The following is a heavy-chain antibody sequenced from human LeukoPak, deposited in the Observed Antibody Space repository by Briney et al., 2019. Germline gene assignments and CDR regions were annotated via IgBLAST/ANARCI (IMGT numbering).Heavy chain of an antibody. J-gene: IGHJ5*02. CDR1: GGSISSSSYY. V-gene: IGHV4-39*01. CDR2: IYYSGST. D-gene: IGHD3-16*02. CDR3: ARQPPYYDYVWGSYRYNPKWFDP. Sequence: SETLSLTCTVSGGSISSSSYYWGWIRQPPGKGLEWIGSIYYSGSTYYNPSLKSRVTISVDTSKNQFSLKLSSVTAADTAVYYCARQPPYYDYVWGSYRYNPKWFDPWGQGTLVTVSS.